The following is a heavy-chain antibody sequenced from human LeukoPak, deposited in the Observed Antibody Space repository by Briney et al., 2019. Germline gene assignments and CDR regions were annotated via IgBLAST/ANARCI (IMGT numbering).Heavy chain of an antibody. CDR3: AREVRGVTGFDY. V-gene: IGHV1-69*04. Sequence: SVKVSCKASGGTFSSYTISWVRQAPGQGLEWTGRIIPILGIANYAQKFQGRVTITADKSTSTAYMELSSLRSEDTAVYYCAREVRGVTGFDYWGQGTLVTVSS. CDR1: GGTFSSYT. J-gene: IGHJ4*02. D-gene: IGHD3-10*01. CDR2: IIPILGIA.